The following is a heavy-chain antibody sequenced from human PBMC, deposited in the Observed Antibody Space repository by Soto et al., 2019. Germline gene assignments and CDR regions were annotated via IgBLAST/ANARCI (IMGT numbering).Heavy chain of an antibody. J-gene: IGHJ6*02. V-gene: IGHV3-48*02. D-gene: IGHD3-10*01. Sequence: QAGGSLRLSCAASGFTFSSYSMNWVRQAPGKGLEWVSYISSSSSTIYYADSVKGRFTISRDNAKNSLYLQMNSLRDEDTAVYYCATLSGDYYYYGMDVWGQGTTVTVSS. CDR1: GFTFSSYS. CDR2: ISSSSSTI. CDR3: ATLSGDYYYYGMDV.